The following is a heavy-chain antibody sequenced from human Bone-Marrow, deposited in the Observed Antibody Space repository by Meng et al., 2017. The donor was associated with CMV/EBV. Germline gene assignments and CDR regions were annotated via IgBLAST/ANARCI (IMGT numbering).Heavy chain of an antibody. CDR3: ARQGYYDSTGYHDAIDI. CDR1: GYCFTSYW. CDR2: IYPGDSDT. Sequence: KRSCKVSGYCFTSYWIGWVRQMSGKCLEWMGIIYPGDSDTRYSPSFQGQVTLSADKSISTAYLQWRRLKASDTAMYYCARQGYYDSTGYHDAIDIRGQGTMVTVSS. D-gene: IGHD3-22*01. V-gene: IGHV5-51*01. J-gene: IGHJ3*02.